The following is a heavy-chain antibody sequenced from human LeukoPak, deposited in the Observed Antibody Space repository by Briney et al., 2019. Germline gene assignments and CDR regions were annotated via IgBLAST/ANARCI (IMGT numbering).Heavy chain of an antibody. V-gene: IGHV3-48*03. CDR3: AKVVFGDFWSGYDY. D-gene: IGHD3-3*01. J-gene: IGHJ4*02. CDR2: LTTSGSTK. Sequence: SGGSLRLSCAASGFTFSSYEMNWVRQAPGKGLEWISYLTTSGSTKYYADSVKGRFTISRDNSKNTLYLQMNSLRAEDTAVYYCAKVVFGDFWSGYDYWGQGTLVTVSS. CDR1: GFTFSSYE.